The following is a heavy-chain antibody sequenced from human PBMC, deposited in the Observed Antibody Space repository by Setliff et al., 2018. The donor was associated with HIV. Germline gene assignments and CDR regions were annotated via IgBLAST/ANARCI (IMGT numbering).Heavy chain of an antibody. V-gene: IGHV4-34*01. CDR2: ISHSGST. J-gene: IGHJ4*02. CDR1: GGSFSGYY. D-gene: IGHD6-6*01. CDR3: ARQGSSSSWDY. Sequence: PSETLSLTCAVYGGSFSGYYWSWIRQSPGKGLEWIGEISHSGSTNYNLSLKSRITISVDTSKNQFSLKLSSVTAADTAVYYCARQGSSSSWDYWGQGTLVTVSS.